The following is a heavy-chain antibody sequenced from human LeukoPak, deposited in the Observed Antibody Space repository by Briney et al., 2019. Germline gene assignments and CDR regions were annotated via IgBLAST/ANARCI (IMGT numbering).Heavy chain of an antibody. CDR2: IYDRGPA. V-gene: IGHV4-30-2*01. CDR1: GYAITSGGFS. CDR3: ARSRQASGLFNS. D-gene: IGHD3-10*01. J-gene: IGHJ5*01. Sequence: PSQTLSLTCTISGYAITSGGFSWNWIRQPPGKALAWIGCIYDRGPAYYNPSLKSRFTISVDRPKNQFFLNVTSLTAADTAVYYCARSRQASGLFNSWGQGTLVVVSS.